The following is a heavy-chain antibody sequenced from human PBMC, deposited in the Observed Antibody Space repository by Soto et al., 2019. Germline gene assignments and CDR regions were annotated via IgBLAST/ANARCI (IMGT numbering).Heavy chain of an antibody. J-gene: IGHJ4*02. V-gene: IGHV3-33*01. CDR3: ARDRRMAVAGTGFDY. CDR2: IWYDGSNK. Sequence: QVQLVESGGGVVQPGRSLRLSCAASGFTFSSYGMHWVRQAPGKGLEWVAVIWYDGSNKYYADSVKGRFTISRDNSKNTLYLQMNSLRAEDTAVYYCARDRRMAVAGTGFDYWGQGTLVTVSS. CDR1: GFTFSSYG. D-gene: IGHD6-19*01.